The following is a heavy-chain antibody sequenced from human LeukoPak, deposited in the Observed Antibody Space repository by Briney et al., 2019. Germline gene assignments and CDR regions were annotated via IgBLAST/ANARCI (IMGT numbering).Heavy chain of an antibody. J-gene: IGHJ1*01. D-gene: IGHD6-19*01. CDR2: INHNGNVN. CDR1: GFTFSSYW. V-gene: IGHV3-7*03. Sequence: GSLRLSCAASGFTFSSYWMNWARQAPGKGLEWVASINHNGNVNYYVDSVKGRFTISRDNANNFLYLQMNSLRAEDTALYYCARAYKDRSLAGKKEFFQHWGLGTLVTVSS. CDR3: ARAYKDRSLAGKKEFFQH.